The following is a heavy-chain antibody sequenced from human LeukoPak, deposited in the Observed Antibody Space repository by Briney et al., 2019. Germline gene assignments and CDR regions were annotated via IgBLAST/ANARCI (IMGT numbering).Heavy chain of an antibody. D-gene: IGHD5-18*01. CDR1: GGSISSSSYY. Sequence: TLSLTCTVSGGSISSSSYYWSWIRQPPGKGLEWIGSIYYSGSTYYNPSLKSRVTISVDTSKNQFSLKLSSVTAADTAVYYCARDRGYSYGYFDYWGQGTLVTVSS. V-gene: IGHV4-39*07. J-gene: IGHJ4*02. CDR2: IYYSGST. CDR3: ARDRGYSYGYFDY.